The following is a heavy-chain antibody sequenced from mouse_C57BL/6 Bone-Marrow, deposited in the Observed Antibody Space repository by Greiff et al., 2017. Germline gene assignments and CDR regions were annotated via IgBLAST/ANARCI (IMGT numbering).Heavy chain of an antibody. CDR3: ATTGTAWFAY. J-gene: IGHJ3*01. Sequence: QVQLQQPGAELVRPGSSVKLSCKASGYTFTSYWMDWVKQRPGQGLEWIGNIYPSDSETHYNQKFKDKATLTVDKSSSTAYMQLSSLTSDDSAVYYCATTGTAWFAYWGQGTLVTVSA. V-gene: IGHV1-61*01. CDR2: IYPSDSET. D-gene: IGHD2-14*01. CDR1: GYTFTSYW.